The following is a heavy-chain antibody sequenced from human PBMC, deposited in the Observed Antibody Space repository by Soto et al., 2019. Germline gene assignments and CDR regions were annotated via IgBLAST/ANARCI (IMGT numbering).Heavy chain of an antibody. J-gene: IGHJ5*02. CDR3: AREPPAVVVAASGSNWCVP. V-gene: IGHV1-69*08. D-gene: IGHD2-15*01. Sequence: QVQLVQSGPEVKKPGSSVKVSCKASGGTISSYTISWVRQAPGQGLEWMGRVIPILNITNYSQKFQGRVTITADKSTSTAYMELSSLSLDDTAVYCCAREPPAVVVAASGSNWCVPWGQGTLVTGSS. CDR1: GGTISSYT. CDR2: VIPILNIT.